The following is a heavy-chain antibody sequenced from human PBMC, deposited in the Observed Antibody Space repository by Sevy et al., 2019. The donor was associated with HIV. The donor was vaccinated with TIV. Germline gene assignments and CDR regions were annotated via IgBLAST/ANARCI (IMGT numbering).Heavy chain of an antibody. J-gene: IGHJ4*02. D-gene: IGHD3-10*01. CDR2: ISGSGGST. Sequence: GGSLRLSCAASGFTFSSYAMSWVRQAPGKGLEWVSAISGSGGSTYYADSVKGRFTISRDNSKNTLYLQMNSLRADDTAVYYCAKASYGSGSYWVFRGQGTLVTVSS. CDR3: AKASYGSGSYWVF. CDR1: GFTFSSYA. V-gene: IGHV3-23*01.